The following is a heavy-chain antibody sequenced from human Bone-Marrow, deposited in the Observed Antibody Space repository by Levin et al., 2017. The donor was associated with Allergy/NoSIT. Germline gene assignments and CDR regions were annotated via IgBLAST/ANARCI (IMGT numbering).Heavy chain of an antibody. CDR2: IIPILGVT. CDR3: AGGLRGIIQYYGMDV. D-gene: IGHD3-16*02. J-gene: IGHJ6*02. CDR1: GGTPESYT. V-gene: IGHV1-69*02. Sequence: KISCKTAGGTPESYTFHWVRQAPGQGLEWMGRIIPILGVTDHAQKFQGKVAISADISTNTVYMDLRSLTSEDTAVYFCAGGLRGIIQYYGMDVWGQGTTVTVSS.